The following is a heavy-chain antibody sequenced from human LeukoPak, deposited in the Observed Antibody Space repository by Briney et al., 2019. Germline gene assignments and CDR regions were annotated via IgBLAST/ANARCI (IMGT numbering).Heavy chain of an antibody. D-gene: IGHD3-10*01. CDR1: GYTFTSYY. V-gene: IGHV1-46*01. Sequence: ASVKVSCKASGYTFTSYYMHWVRQAPGQGLEWMGIINPSGGSTSYAQKFQGRVTMTRDMSTSTVYMELSSLRSEDTAVYYCARAAGGYYYGSGSYPTYYYYYMDVWGKGTTVTVSS. J-gene: IGHJ6*03. CDR3: ARAAGGYYYGSGSYPTYYYYYMDV. CDR2: INPSGGST.